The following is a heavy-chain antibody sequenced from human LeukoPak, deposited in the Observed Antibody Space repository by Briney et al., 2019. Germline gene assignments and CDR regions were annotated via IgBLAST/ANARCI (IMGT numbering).Heavy chain of an antibody. CDR1: GYTFTSYG. J-gene: IGHJ4*02. CDR3: ASGYCSSTSCYEFDY. Sequence: ASVKVSCKASGYTFTSYGISWVRQAPGQGLEWMGWISAYNGNTNYAQKLQGRVTMTTETATSTAYMELRSLSSDDTAVYYCASGYCSSTSCYEFDYWGQGTLVTVSS. D-gene: IGHD2-2*03. V-gene: IGHV1-18*01. CDR2: ISAYNGNT.